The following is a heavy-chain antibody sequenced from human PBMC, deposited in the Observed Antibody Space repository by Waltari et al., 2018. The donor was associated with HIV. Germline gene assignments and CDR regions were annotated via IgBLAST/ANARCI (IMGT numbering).Heavy chain of an antibody. J-gene: IGHJ4*02. D-gene: IGHD2-21*01. V-gene: IGHV3-7*02. Sequence: EVQFLESGGDLVQPGGSLSVSYDASGFPFCNYSMYWVRQAPGKGLHGVSSIKQDGSERYYVYSVKGLFTISRDNAKNSLSLQMDSLSVEDTAVYYCVRVWNDYHCGEYRPYWGQGTQVTVSS. CDR2: IKQDGSER. CDR1: GFPFCNYS. CDR3: VRVWNDYHCGEYRPY.